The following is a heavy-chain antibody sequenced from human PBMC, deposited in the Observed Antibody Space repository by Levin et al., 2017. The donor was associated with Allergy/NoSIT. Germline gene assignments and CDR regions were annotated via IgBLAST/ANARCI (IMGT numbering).Heavy chain of an antibody. CDR1: GFTFSDYY. J-gene: IGHJ4*02. CDR3: ARADSSGWSYYFDY. D-gene: IGHD6-19*01. Sequence: TGGSLRLSCAASGFTFSDYYMSWIRQAPGKGLEWVSYISSSISYTNYADSVKGRFTISRDNAKNSLYLQMNTLRAEDTAVYYCARADSSGWSYYFDYWGQGTLVTVSS. CDR2: ISSSISYT. V-gene: IGHV3-11*05.